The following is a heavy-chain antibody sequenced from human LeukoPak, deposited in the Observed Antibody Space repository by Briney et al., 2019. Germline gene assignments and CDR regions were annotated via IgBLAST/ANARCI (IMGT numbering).Heavy chain of an antibody. CDR1: GYSISSSNW. CDR2: IYYSGST. D-gene: IGHD3-10*01. J-gene: IGHJ5*02. V-gene: IGHV4-28*01. CDR3: ARTRVRGVFDP. Sequence: LDTLSLTCAVSGYSISSSNWWGWIRQPPGKGLEWSGYIYYSGSTYYNPSLKSRVTMSVDTSKNQFSLKLNSVTAVDTAVYYCARTRVRGVFDPWGQGTLVTVSS.